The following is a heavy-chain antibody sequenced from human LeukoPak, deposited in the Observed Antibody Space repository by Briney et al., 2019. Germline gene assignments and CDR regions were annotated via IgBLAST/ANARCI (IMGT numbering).Heavy chain of an antibody. CDR3: ATEEWS. D-gene: IGHD3-3*01. CDR2: IRLDGSNK. CDR1: GFTFSSYG. J-gene: IGHJ4*02. Sequence: GGSLRLSCAASGFTFSSYGMHWVRQAPGKGLEWVAFIRLDGSNKYYADSVKGRFTISRDNSKNTLYLQMNSLRAEDTAVYYCATEEWSWGQGTLVTVSS. V-gene: IGHV3-30*02.